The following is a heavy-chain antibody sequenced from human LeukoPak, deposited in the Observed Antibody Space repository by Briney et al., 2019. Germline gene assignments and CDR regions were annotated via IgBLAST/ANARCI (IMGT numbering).Heavy chain of an antibody. V-gene: IGHV3-13*01. Sequence: GGSLRLSCAASGFTFSSYDMHWVRHATGKGLEWVSAIGTAGDTYYPGSVKGRFTISRENAKNSLYLQMNSLRAGDTAVYYCARAADGPVYDYWGQGTLVTVSS. J-gene: IGHJ4*02. CDR1: GFTFSSYD. CDR3: ARAADGPVYDY. CDR2: IGTAGDT.